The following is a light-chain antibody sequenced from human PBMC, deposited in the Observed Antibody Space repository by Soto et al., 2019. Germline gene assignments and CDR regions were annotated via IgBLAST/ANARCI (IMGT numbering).Light chain of an antibody. CDR3: MQGTHWPPS. J-gene: IGKJ2*03. CDR1: QSLAYRDGNTY. Sequence: DVVLTQSPLSLPVTLGQPASISCRSSQSLAYRDGNTYLNWFQQRPGQSPRRLIYKVSNRDSGVPDRFSGSGSGTDFTLKITRVEAEDVGAYYCMQGTHWPPSFGQGTNVDIK. V-gene: IGKV2-30*01. CDR2: KVS.